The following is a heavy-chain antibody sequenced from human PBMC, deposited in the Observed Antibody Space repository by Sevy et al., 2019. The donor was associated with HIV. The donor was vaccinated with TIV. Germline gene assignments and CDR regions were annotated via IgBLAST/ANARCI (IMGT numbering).Heavy chain of an antibody. V-gene: IGHV1-2*02. CDR3: AGDPCRLLGEVTSIAVAGSNYFDY. CDR2: INPNSGGT. CDR1: GYTFTGYY. J-gene: IGHJ4*02. Sequence: ASVKVSCKASGYTFTGYYMHWVRQAPGQGLEWMGWINPNSGGTNYAQKFQGRVTMTRDTSISKAYMELSRLRSDDTAVYYWAGDPCRLLGEVTSIAVAGSNYFDYWGQGTLVTVSS. D-gene: IGHD6-19*01.